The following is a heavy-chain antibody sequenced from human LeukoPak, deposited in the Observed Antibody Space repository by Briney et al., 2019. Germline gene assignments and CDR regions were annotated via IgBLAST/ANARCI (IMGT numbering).Heavy chain of an antibody. CDR1: GYTFTGYY. CDR2: INPNSGGT. D-gene: IGHD2-2*01. Sequence: GASVKVPCKASGYTFTGYYMHWVRQAPGQGLEWMGWINPNSGGTNYAQKFQGRVTMTRDTSISTAYMELSRLRSDDTAVYYCARLPRAIVVVPAAPRYNWFDPWGQGTLVTVSS. V-gene: IGHV1-2*02. CDR3: ARLPRAIVVVPAAPRYNWFDP. J-gene: IGHJ5*02.